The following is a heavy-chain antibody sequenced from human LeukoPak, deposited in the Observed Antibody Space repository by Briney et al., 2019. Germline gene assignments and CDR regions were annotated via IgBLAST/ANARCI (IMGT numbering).Heavy chain of an antibody. CDR1: GGSISSYY. J-gene: IGHJ4*02. V-gene: IGHV4-59*08. D-gene: IGHD6-13*01. CDR3: ARATAAPGTKHFDF. CDR2: ISYSGTT. Sequence: SETLSLTCTVSGGSISSYYWSWIRQPPGKGLEWIGYISYSGTTNYNPSLKSRVTISVDTSKNQFYLKLSSVTAADTAVYYCARATAAPGTKHFDFWGQGALVSASS.